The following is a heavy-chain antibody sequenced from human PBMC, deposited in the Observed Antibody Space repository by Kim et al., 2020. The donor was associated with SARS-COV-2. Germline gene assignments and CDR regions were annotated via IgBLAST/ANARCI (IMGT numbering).Heavy chain of an antibody. Sequence: ASVKVSCKVSGYTLTELSMHWVRQAPGKGLEWMGGFDPEDGETIYAQKFQGRVTMTEDTSTDTAYMELSSLRSEDTAVYYCATDVKDSGWYFGFDYWGQGTLVTVSS. D-gene: IGHD6-19*01. CDR1: GYTLTELS. J-gene: IGHJ4*02. CDR3: ATDVKDSGWYFGFDY. CDR2: FDPEDGET. V-gene: IGHV1-24*01.